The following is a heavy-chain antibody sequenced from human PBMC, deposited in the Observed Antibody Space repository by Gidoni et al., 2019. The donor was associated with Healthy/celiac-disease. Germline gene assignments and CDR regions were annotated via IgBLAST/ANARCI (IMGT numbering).Heavy chain of an antibody. V-gene: IGHV3-9*01. J-gene: IGHJ6*02. CDR3: AKDIKIAAAASYYGMDV. Sequence: EVQLVESGGGLVQPGRSLRLSCAASGFTFDDYAMHWVRQAPGKGLEWVSGISWNSGSIGYADAVKGRLTISRDNAKNSLYLQMNSLRAEDTALYYCAKDIKIAAAASYYGMDVWGQGTTVTVSS. CDR2: ISWNSGSI. D-gene: IGHD6-13*01. CDR1: GFTFDDYA.